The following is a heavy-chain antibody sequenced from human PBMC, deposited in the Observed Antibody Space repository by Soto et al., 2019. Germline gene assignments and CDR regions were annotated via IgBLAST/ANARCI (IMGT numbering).Heavy chain of an antibody. CDR3: AADGKQWLVNFDY. D-gene: IGHD6-19*01. J-gene: IGHJ4*02. V-gene: IGHV1-58*01. Sequence: SVKVSCKASGFTFTSSAVQWVRQARGQRLEWIGWIVVGSGNTNYAQKFQERVTITRDMSTSTAYMELSSLRSEDTAVYYCAADGKQWLVNFDYWGQGTLVTVSS. CDR1: GFTFTSSA. CDR2: IVVGSGNT.